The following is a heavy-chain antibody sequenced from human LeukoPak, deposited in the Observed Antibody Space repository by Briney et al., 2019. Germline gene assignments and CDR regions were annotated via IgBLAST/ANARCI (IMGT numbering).Heavy chain of an antibody. CDR2: IKQDESEK. CDR3: ARPRWLQFGPHDS. CDR1: GFTLSTFW. J-gene: IGHJ4*02. Sequence: GGSLRLPCAASGFTLSTFWMSWVRQAPGKGLEWVANIKQDESEKYYVDSVKGRFTISRDNAKNSLFLQMDSLRAEDTAVYYCARPRWLQFGPHDSWGQGTLVTVSS. D-gene: IGHD5-24*01. V-gene: IGHV3-7*01.